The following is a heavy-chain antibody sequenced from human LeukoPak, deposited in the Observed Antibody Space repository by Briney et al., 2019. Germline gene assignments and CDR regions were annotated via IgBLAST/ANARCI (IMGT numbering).Heavy chain of an antibody. CDR1: GYTFTSYD. Sequence: GASVKVSCKASGYTFTSYDINWVRQATGQGLEWMGWMNPNSGNTGYAQKFQGRVTMTRNTSISTAYMELSSLRSEDTAVYYCARGLPRICSGGSCYSLTWFDPWGQGTLVTVSS. D-gene: IGHD2-15*01. CDR2: MNPNSGNT. CDR3: ARGLPRICSGGSCYSLTWFDP. J-gene: IGHJ5*02. V-gene: IGHV1-8*01.